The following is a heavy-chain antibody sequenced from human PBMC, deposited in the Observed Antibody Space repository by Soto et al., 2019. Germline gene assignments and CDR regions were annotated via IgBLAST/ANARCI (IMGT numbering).Heavy chain of an antibody. V-gene: IGHV3-21*01. CDR3: ARGLTVTTVDY. CDR2: ITGSGTYI. D-gene: IGHD4-17*01. Sequence: PGGSLRLSCAASGFTFSSYSMNWVRQAPGKGLEWVSCITGSGTYIYYADSVKGRFTISRDNAKKSLYLQMNSLRAEDTAVYYCARGLTVTTVDYWGQGTLVTVSS. J-gene: IGHJ4*02. CDR1: GFTFSSYS.